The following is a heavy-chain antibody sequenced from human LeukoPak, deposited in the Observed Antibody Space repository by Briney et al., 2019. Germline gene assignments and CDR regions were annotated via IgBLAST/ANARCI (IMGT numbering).Heavy chain of an antibody. Sequence: GASVKVSCKASGYTFTAYYMHWVRQAPGQGLEWMGWINPNTNGTSYTQKFQGRVTVTRDTSISTAYMELSRLRPDDTAVYYCARAAAGSYYGMDVWGQGTTVTVSS. CDR3: ARAAAGSYYGMDV. CDR1: GYTFTAYY. V-gene: IGHV1-2*02. CDR2: INPNTNGT. J-gene: IGHJ6*02. D-gene: IGHD3-10*01.